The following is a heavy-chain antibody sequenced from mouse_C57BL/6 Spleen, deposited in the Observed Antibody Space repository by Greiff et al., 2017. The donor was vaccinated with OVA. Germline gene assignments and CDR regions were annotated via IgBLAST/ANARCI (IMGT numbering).Heavy chain of an antibody. CDR1: GFTFSSYD. D-gene: IGHD2-14*01. V-gene: IGHV5-4*03. CDR2: ISAGGSYT. CDR3: ARGGEYRDSDDFYFDY. J-gene: IGHJ2*01. Sequence: EVKLVESGGGLVKPGGSLKLTCAASGFTFSSYDMSWVRQTPEKRLEWVATISAGGSYTYYPDHVKGRFTISRDNAKNNLYLQMSHLKSEDTAMYYCARGGEYRDSDDFYFDYWGQGTTLTVSS.